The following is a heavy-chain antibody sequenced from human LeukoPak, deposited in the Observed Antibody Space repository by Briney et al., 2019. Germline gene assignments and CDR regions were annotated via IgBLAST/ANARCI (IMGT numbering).Heavy chain of an antibody. J-gene: IGHJ4*02. D-gene: IGHD3-16*01. Sequence: ASVEVSCKASGYTFTAYYMHWVRQAPGQGLEWMGWINPNSGGTNYAQKFQGRVTMTRDTSIRIAYMELSRLRSDDTAVYYCARAYYDYVWGSQTADYWGQGTLVTVSS. CDR2: INPNSGGT. V-gene: IGHV1-2*02. CDR1: GYTFTAYY. CDR3: ARAYYDYVWGSQTADY.